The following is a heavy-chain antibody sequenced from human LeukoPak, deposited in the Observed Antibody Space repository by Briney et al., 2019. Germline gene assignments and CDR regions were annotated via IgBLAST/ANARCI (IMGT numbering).Heavy chain of an antibody. CDR1: GFTFSSYW. Sequence: GGSLRLSCAASGFTFSSYWMHWVRHAPGKGLVWVSRINSDGSSTSYADSVKGRFTISRDNAKNTLYLQMNSLRAEDTAVYYCAKSGIPLVGASRNDYWGQGTLVTVSS. J-gene: IGHJ4*02. V-gene: IGHV3-74*01. CDR2: INSDGSST. D-gene: IGHD1-26*01. CDR3: AKSGIPLVGASRNDY.